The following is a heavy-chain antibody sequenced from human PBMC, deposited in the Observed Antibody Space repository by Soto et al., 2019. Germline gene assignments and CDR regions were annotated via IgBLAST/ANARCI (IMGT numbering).Heavy chain of an antibody. V-gene: IGHV3-15*01. D-gene: IGHD6-13*01. CDR1: GFTFSNAW. Sequence: GGSLRLSCAASGFTFSNAWMSWVRQAPGKGLEWVGRIKSKTGGGTTDYAAPVKGRFTISRDDSKNTLYLQMNSLKTEDTAVYYCTTDNELYIAAALDYWGQGTLVTVSS. CDR2: IKSKTGGGTT. CDR3: TTDNELYIAAALDY. J-gene: IGHJ4*02.